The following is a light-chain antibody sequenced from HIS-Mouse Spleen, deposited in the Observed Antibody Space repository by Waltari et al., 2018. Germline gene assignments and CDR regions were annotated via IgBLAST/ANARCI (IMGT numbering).Light chain of an antibody. CDR2: KAS. J-gene: IGKJ4*01. Sequence: DIQMTQSPSTLSASVGDRVTITCRASQSISSWLAWYQQKPGKAPKLLIYKASSLESGAPSRFSGSGSGTEFTITISSLQPDDFATYYCQQYNSYSLTFGGGTKVEIK. V-gene: IGKV1-5*03. CDR3: QQYNSYSLT. CDR1: QSISSW.